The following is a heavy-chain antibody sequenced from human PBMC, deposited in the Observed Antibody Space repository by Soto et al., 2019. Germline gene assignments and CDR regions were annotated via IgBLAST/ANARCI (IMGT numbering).Heavy chain of an antibody. D-gene: IGHD4-17*01. J-gene: IGHJ6*02. Sequence: GGSLRLSCAASGFTFSSYEMNWVRQAPGKGLEWVSYISSSGSTIYYADSVKGRFTISSDNAKNSLYLQMNSLRAEDTAVYDCAREAGAGYGMDVWGQGTTVTVSS. CDR3: AREAGAGYGMDV. V-gene: IGHV3-48*03. CDR2: ISSSGSTI. CDR1: GFTFSSYE.